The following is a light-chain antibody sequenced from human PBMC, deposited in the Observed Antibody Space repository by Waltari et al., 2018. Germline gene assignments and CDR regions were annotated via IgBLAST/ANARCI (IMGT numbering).Light chain of an antibody. Sequence: DIQMTQSPSSLSASVGDRVTITGRASQSIRSYLNWYQQKPGKAPKLLIYAASSLQSGVPSRFSGSGSGTDFTLTISSLQPEDFATYYCQQSYSTPRTFGGGTKVEIK. CDR1: QSIRSY. CDR2: AAS. J-gene: IGKJ4*01. CDR3: QQSYSTPRT. V-gene: IGKV1-39*01.